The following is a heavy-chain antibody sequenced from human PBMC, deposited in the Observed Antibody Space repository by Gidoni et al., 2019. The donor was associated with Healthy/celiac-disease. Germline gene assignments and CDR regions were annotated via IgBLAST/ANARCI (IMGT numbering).Heavy chain of an antibody. CDR2: IYYRGST. D-gene: IGHD2-2*01. CDR1: GGSISSYY. J-gene: IGHJ6*03. Sequence: QVQLQESGPGLVKPSETLSLTCTVSGGSISSYYWSCIRQPPGKGLEWIGYIYYRGSTNNNPSLKSRVTISVDTSKNQFSLKLSSVTAADTAVYYCARVFFPLVVPAALAYYYYYMDVWGKGTTVTVSS. V-gene: IGHV4-59*01. CDR3: ARVFFPLVVPAALAYYYYYMDV.